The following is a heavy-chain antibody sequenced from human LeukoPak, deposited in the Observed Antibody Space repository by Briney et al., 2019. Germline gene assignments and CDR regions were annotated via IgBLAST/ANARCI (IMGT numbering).Heavy chain of an antibody. V-gene: IGHV3-7*05. J-gene: IGHJ3*02. Sequence: GGSLRLSCAASGITLSSYWMSWVRQAPGKGLEWVGNIKQDASEKYFVDSLRGRFTISRDNAKNSLFLQMNSLRADDTAVYYCVRDQGAFDMWGHGTMVTVSS. CDR1: GITLSSYW. CDR3: VRDQGAFDM. CDR2: IKQDASEK.